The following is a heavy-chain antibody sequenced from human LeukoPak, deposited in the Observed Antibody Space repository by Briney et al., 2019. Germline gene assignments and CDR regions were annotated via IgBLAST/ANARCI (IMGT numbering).Heavy chain of an antibody. D-gene: IGHD2-15*01. CDR1: GFTFSSYA. CDR3: ARDHLDGSGYLDY. J-gene: IGHJ4*02. CDR2: IWYDGSNK. V-gene: IGHV3-33*08. Sequence: GGSLRLSCAASGFTFSSYAMSWVRRAPGKGLEWVAVIWYDGSNKYHADSVKGRFTISRDNSKNTLYLQMNSLRAEDTAVYYCARDHLDGSGYLDYWGQGTLVTVSS.